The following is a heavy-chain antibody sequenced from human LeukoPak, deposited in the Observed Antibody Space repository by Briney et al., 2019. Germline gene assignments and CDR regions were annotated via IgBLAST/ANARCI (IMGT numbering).Heavy chain of an antibody. CDR1: GYTFTGYY. CDR2: IIPMFSTP. V-gene: IGHV1-69*06. CDR3: ARGSPNPNSSSWYSGIAVAGTYSDY. Sequence: GASVKVSCKASGYTFTGYYMHWVRQAPGQGLEWMGDIIPMFSTPNYAQKFQGRVTITADKSTYTAYMELSSLRSEDTAVYYCARGSPNPNSSSWYSGIAVAGTYSDYWGQGTLVTVSS. D-gene: IGHD6-13*01. J-gene: IGHJ4*02.